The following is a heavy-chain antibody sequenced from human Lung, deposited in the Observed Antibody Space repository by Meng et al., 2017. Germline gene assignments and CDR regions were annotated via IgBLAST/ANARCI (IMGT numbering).Heavy chain of an antibody. Sequence: HVQFQESGPGLVKPSGTLSLTCAVFGGSISSRNWWSWVRQSPGKGLEWIGEIYHSGRTNYNPSLESRVTISLDKSQNHFSLKVKSVTAADTAVYYCVRGGQDQAYYDFWSGPFDPWGQGTLVTASS. CDR2: IYHSGRT. J-gene: IGHJ5*02. D-gene: IGHD3-3*01. CDR1: GGSISSRNW. V-gene: IGHV4-4*02. CDR3: VRGGQDQAYYDFWSGPFDP.